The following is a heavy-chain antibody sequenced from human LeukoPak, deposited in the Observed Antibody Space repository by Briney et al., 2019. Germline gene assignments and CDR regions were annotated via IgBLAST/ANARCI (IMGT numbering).Heavy chain of an antibody. Sequence: SETLSLTCTVSGGSISSSNYYWGWIRQPPGKGLEWIGSIYYSGSTYYNPSLKSRVTISVDTSKNQFSLKLSSVTAADTAVYYCARLYYGSVGSAFDIWGQGTMVTVSS. CDR1: GGSISSSNYY. V-gene: IGHV4-39*07. J-gene: IGHJ3*02. D-gene: IGHD3-10*01. CDR2: IYYSGST. CDR3: ARLYYGSVGSAFDI.